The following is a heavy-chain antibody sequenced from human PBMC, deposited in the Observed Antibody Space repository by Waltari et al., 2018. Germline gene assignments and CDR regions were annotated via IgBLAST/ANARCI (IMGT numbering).Heavy chain of an antibody. D-gene: IGHD2-8*01. Sequence: QLQLQESGPGLVKPSETLSLTCTVSGGSISSSSYYWGWIRPPPGKGLEWIGSIYYSGGTYYNPSLKSRVTISVDTSKNQFSLKLSSVTAADTAVYYCARHPAMTIMLWYFDLWGRGTLVTVSS. J-gene: IGHJ2*01. V-gene: IGHV4-39*01. CDR2: IYYSGGT. CDR3: ARHPAMTIMLWYFDL. CDR1: GGSISSSSYY.